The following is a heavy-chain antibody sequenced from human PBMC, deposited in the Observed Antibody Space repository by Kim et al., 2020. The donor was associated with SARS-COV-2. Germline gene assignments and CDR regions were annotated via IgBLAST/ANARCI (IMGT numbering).Heavy chain of an antibody. D-gene: IGHD1-20*01. CDR2: GSSG. Sequence: GSSGYYADSVKCRFTVSRDKSKHTLYLQMNRLRVEDSDMYYCAKVYNSSDYWGQGTLVTVSS. V-gene: IGHV3-30*02. CDR3: AKVYNSSDY. J-gene: IGHJ4*02.